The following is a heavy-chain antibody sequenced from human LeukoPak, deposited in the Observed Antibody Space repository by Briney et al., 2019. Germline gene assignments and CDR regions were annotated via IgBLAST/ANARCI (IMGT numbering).Heavy chain of an antibody. CDR2: ISGSGGST. Sequence: GGSLRLSCAASGFTFSTYAMTWVRQAPGKGLEWVSSISGSGGSTYYADSVKGRFTISRDNSKNTLHLQMNSLRAEDTAVYYCARFSASILSEFGYWGQGTLVTVSS. V-gene: IGHV3-23*01. D-gene: IGHD3-16*01. CDR3: ARFSASILSEFGY. J-gene: IGHJ4*02. CDR1: GFTFSTYA.